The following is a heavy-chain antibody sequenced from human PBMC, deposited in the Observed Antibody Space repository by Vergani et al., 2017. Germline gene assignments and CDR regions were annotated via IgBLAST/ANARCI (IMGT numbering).Heavy chain of an antibody. CDR3: AKVSSFYFTNGVCYYDY. CDR2: ISGSGGST. J-gene: IGHJ4*02. Sequence: EVQLLESGGGLVQPGGSLRLSCAASGFTFSSYAMSWVRQAPGKGLEWVSAISGSGGSTYYADSLKGRFTISRDNSKTTLYLQMNSLRAEDTAVYYCAKVSSFYFTNGVCYYDYWGQGTLVTVSS. CDR1: GFTFSSYA. V-gene: IGHV3-23*01. D-gene: IGHD2-8*01.